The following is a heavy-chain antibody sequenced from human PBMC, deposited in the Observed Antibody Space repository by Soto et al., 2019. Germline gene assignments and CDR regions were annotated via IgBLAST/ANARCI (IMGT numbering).Heavy chain of an antibody. CDR2: ISGSGGII. CDR3: VRDAGSLGY. J-gene: IGHJ4*02. Sequence: GGSLRLSFAGSGFTFSSYAMSWVRQAPGKGLEWISYISGSGGIIYYADSVKGRFTVSRDNAKNSLYLQMSSLRDEDTAVYYCVRDAGSLGYWGQGTLVTVSS. CDR1: GFTFSSYA. V-gene: IGHV3-48*02.